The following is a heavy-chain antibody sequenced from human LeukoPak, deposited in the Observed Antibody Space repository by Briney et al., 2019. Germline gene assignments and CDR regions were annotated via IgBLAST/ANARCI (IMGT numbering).Heavy chain of an antibody. J-gene: IGHJ6*03. V-gene: IGHV4-38-2*02. CDR2: IYHSGST. Sequence: SETLSLTCTVSGYSISSGYYWGWIRQPPGKGLEWIGSIYHSGSTYYNPSLKSRVTISVDTSKNQFSLRLRSVTAADTAVYYCARDSYDSSTYSWSYMDVWGKGTTVTISS. D-gene: IGHD3-22*01. CDR3: ARDSYDSSTYSWSYMDV. CDR1: GYSISSGYY.